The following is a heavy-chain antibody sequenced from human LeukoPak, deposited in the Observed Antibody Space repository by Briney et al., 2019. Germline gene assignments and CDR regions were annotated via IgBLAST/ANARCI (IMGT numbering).Heavy chain of an antibody. Sequence: ASVKVSCKTSGYTFTDYGITWVRQAPGQGLEWMGWINVYNDYTTYAQKFRGRVAMTTDTSTSTAYLEVRSLTSDDAAVYYSAGGTIFGADNWFDPWGQGTLVTVSA. CDR3: AGGTIFGADNWFDP. D-gene: IGHD3-3*01. V-gene: IGHV1-18*01. J-gene: IGHJ5*02. CDR1: GYTFTDYG. CDR2: INVYNDYT.